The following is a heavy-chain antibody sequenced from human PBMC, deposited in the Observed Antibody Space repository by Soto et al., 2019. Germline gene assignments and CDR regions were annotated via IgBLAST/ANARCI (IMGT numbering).Heavy chain of an antibody. Sequence: EVQLVESGGGLVQPGGSLKLSCAASGFTVGGSDVHWVRQASGKGLEWVGRIRSKTNSYATAYAASVKGRFTISRDDSKNTAYLQMNSLKTEDTAVYYCASHLGDLSFPSAFDLWGQGTMVTVSS. CDR1: GFTVGGSD. D-gene: IGHD3-16*02. J-gene: IGHJ3*01. CDR2: IRSKTNSYAT. CDR3: ASHLGDLSFPSAFDL. V-gene: IGHV3-73*01.